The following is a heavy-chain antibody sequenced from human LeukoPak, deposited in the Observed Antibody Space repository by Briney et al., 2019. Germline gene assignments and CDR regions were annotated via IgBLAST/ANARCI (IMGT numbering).Heavy chain of an antibody. CDR3: ASSNCGWGAFDI. D-gene: IGHD6-19*01. CDR2: IYYSGST. Sequence: SETLSLTCTVSGGSISSYYWSWIRQPPGKGLEWIGYIYYSGSTNYNPSLKSRVTMSVDTSKNQFSLKLSSVTAADTAVYYCASSNCGWGAFDIWGQGTMVTVSS. V-gene: IGHV4-59*12. J-gene: IGHJ3*02. CDR1: GGSISSYY.